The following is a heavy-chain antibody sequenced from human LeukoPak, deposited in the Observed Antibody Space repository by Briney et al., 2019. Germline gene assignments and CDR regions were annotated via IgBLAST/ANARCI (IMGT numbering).Heavy chain of an antibody. V-gene: IGHV3-53*01. CDR2: VYSGGST. Sequence: GGSLRLSCAASGFTVSSNYMGWVRQSPGKGLEWVSVVYSGGSTYYADSVKGRFTISRDNSKNTLYLQMNSLRAEDTAVYYCARKISRRGAFDIWGQGTMVTVSS. CDR1: GFTVSSNY. D-gene: IGHD3-3*02. J-gene: IGHJ3*02. CDR3: ARKISRRGAFDI.